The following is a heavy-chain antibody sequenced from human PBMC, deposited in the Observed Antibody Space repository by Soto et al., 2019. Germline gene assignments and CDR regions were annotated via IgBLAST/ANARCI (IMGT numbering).Heavy chain of an antibody. CDR2: ISAYNGNT. Sequence: ASVKVSCKASGYTFTSYGISWVRQAPGQGLEWMGWISAYNGNTNYAQKLQGRVTMTTDTSTSTAYMELRSLRSDDTAVYYCARDRRNCSGGSCYYYYYGMDVWGQGTTVTVSS. D-gene: IGHD2-15*01. J-gene: IGHJ6*02. CDR3: ARDRRNCSGGSCYYYYYGMDV. V-gene: IGHV1-18*01. CDR1: GYTFTSYG.